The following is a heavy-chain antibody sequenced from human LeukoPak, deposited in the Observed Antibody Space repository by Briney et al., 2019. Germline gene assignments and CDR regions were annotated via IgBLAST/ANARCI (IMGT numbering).Heavy chain of an antibody. D-gene: IGHD2-8*01. CDR3: ARSGTKSNGFDH. V-gene: IGHV4-59*01. CDR1: GGSISTYY. CDR2: IYYSGST. J-gene: IGHJ4*02. Sequence: PSETLSLTCTVSGGSISTYYWSWIRQPPGKGLDWIGYIYYSGSTNYSPSLQSRVPMSVDTSKNQFSLRMNSVTAADTAVYYCARSGTKSNGFDHWGQGTLVTVSS.